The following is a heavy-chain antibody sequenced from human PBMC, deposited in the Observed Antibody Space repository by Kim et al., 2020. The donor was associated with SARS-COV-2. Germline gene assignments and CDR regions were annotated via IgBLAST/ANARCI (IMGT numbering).Heavy chain of an antibody. CDR3: ASSWRYGLRWQTPYYFDY. J-gene: IGHJ4*02. Sequence: SETLSLTCTVSGGSISSYYWSWIRQPPGKGLEWIGYIYYSGSTNYNPSLKSRVTISVDTSKNQFSLKLSSVTAADTAVYYCASSWRYGLRWQTPYYFDYWGQGTLVTVSS. CDR1: GGSISSYY. CDR2: IYYSGST. D-gene: IGHD5-12*01. V-gene: IGHV4-59*01.